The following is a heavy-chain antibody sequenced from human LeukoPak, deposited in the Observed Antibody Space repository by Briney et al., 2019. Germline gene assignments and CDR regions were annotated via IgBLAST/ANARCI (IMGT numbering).Heavy chain of an antibody. J-gene: IGHJ5*02. CDR1: GGSISSSSYY. D-gene: IGHD3-16*01. V-gene: IGHV4-39*07. Sequence: KPSETLSLTCTVSGGSISSSSYYWGWIRQPPGKGLEWIGSIYYSGSTYYNPSLKSRVTISVDTSKNQFSLKLSSVTAADTAVYYCAREGPYAWFDPWGQGTLVTVSS. CDR3: AREGPYAWFDP. CDR2: IYYSGST.